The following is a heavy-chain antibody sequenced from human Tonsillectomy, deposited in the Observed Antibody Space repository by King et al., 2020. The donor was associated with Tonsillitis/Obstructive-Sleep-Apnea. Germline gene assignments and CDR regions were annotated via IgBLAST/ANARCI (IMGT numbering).Heavy chain of an antibody. D-gene: IGHD1-26*01. Sequence: VQLQESGPGLVKPSETLSLTCTVSGGSISSYYWSWIRQPPGKGLEWIGYIYYSGSTNYNPSLKSRVTISVDTSKNQFSLKLSSVTAADTAVYYCARVRVGATLRYYYMDVWGKGTTVTVSS. V-gene: IGHV4-59*01. CDR3: ARVRVGATLRYYYMDV. CDR1: GGSISSYY. J-gene: IGHJ6*03. CDR2: IYYSGST.